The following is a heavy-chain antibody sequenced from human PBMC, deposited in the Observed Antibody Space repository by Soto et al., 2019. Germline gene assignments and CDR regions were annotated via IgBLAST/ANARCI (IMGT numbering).Heavy chain of an antibody. CDR1: GYTFTSYG. V-gene: IGHV1-18*01. D-gene: IGHD4-17*01. CDR3: ATVTTVTTLWYFDF. Sequence: ASVKVSCKASGYTFTSYGISWVRQAPGQGLEWMGWISSYNGDTNYAQTFQGRVTMTTDTSTSTAYMELRSLRSDDTAVYYCATVTTVTTLWYFDFWGRGTLVTVSS. CDR2: ISSYNGDT. J-gene: IGHJ2*01.